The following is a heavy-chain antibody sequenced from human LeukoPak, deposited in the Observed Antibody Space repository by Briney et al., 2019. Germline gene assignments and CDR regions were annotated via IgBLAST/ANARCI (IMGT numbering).Heavy chain of an antibody. D-gene: IGHD3-22*01. J-gene: IGHJ4*02. CDR3: ARDLGYYDSSGYDY. V-gene: IGHV1-18*01. Sequence: GASVKVSCKASGYTLTSYGISWVRQAPGQGLEGMGWISAYNGNTNYAQKLQGRVTMTTDTSTSTAYMELRSLRSDDTAVYYCARDLGYYDSSGYDYWGQGTLVTVSS. CDR1: GYTLTSYG. CDR2: ISAYNGNT.